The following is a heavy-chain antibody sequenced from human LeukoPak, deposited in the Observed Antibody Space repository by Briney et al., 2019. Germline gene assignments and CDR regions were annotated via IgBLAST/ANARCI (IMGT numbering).Heavy chain of an antibody. CDR3: ARVESGSCSNTRCRNIDY. V-gene: IGHV3-74*01. D-gene: IGHD2-2*01. CDR2: INTDGSDT. CDR1: GFTFSNYW. J-gene: IGHJ4*02. Sequence: PGGSLRLSCAASGFTFSNYWLHWVRQAPGKGLVWVSRINTDGSDTSYADSVKGRFTISRDNAKNTLYLQMSSLRAEDTAVYYCARVESGSCSNTRCRNIDYWGQGPWSPSPQ.